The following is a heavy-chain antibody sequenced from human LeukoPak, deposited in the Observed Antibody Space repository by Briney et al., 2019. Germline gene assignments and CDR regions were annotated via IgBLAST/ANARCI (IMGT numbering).Heavy chain of an antibody. J-gene: IGHJ5*02. D-gene: IGHD5-12*01. CDR1: GGSISGYC. Sequence: SETLSLTCTVSGGSISGYCWSWIRQPAGKGLEWIGRIYTSGNTIYNPSLKSRVTMSVDPSKNQFSLKLNSVPAADTAVYYCARDSGYDLTWGQGTLVTVSS. V-gene: IGHV4-4*07. CDR2: IYTSGNT. CDR3: ARDSGYDLT.